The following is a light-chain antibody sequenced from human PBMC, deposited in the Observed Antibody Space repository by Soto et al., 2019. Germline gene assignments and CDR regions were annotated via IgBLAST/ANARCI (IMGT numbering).Light chain of an antibody. V-gene: IGKV3-11*01. CDR1: QSVSSY. Sequence: EIVLTQSSATLSLSPGERATLSCRASQSVSSYLAWYQQKPGQAPRLLIYDASNRATGIPARFSGSGSGTDFTPTISSLEPEDFAVYYCQQRRTFGQGTKVEIK. CDR3: QQRRT. CDR2: DAS. J-gene: IGKJ1*01.